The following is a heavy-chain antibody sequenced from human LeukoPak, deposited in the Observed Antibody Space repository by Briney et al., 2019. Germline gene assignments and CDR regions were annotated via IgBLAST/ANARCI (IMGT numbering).Heavy chain of an antibody. CDR2: ISSSGSTI. J-gene: IGHJ4*02. Sequence: PGGSLRLSCAASGFTFSDYYMSWIRLAPGKGLEWVSYISSSGSTIYYADSVKGRFTISRDNAKNSLYLQMNSLRAEDTAVYYCARDYYYDSSGYLGYWGQGTLVTVSS. V-gene: IGHV3-11*01. CDR1: GFTFSDYY. D-gene: IGHD3-22*01. CDR3: ARDYYYDSSGYLGY.